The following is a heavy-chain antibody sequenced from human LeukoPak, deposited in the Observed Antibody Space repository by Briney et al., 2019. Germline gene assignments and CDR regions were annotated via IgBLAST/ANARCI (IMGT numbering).Heavy chain of an antibody. J-gene: IGHJ6*02. CDR3: AGGYCSSTSCYTGYYYYGMDV. CDR1: GGSFSGYY. V-gene: IGHV4-34*01. Sequence: SETLSLTCAGYGGSFSGYYWSWIRQPPGKGLEWIGEINHSGSTNYNPSLKSRVTISVDTPKNQFSLKLSSVTAADTAVYYCAGGYCSSTSCYTGYYYYGMDVWGQGTTVTVSS. CDR2: INHSGST. D-gene: IGHD2-2*02.